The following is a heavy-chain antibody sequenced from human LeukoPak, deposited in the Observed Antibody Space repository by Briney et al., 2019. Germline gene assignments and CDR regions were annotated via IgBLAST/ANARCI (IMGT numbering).Heavy chain of an antibody. J-gene: IGHJ3*02. D-gene: IGHD6-13*01. CDR1: GGSISSGDYY. CDR3: ARGPTDIAAAEGAFDI. CDR2: IYYSGST. V-gene: IGHV4-30-4*01. Sequence: SETLSLTCTVSGGSISSGDYYWSWIRQPPGKGLEWIGYIYYSGSTYYNPSLKSRVTISVDTSKNQFSLKLSSVTAADTAVYYCARGPTDIAAAEGAFDIWGQGTMVTVSS.